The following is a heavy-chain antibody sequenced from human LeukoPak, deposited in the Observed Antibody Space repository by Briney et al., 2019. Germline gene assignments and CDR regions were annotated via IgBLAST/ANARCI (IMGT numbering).Heavy chain of an antibody. CDR2: IYSGGST. Sequence: GGSLRLSCAASGFTDSSNYMSWVRQAPGKGLEWVSVIYSGGSTYYADSVKGRFTISRDNSKNTLYLQMNSLRAEDTAVYYCAREDTDNYYDSSGQDWGQWTMVTVSS. V-gene: IGHV3-66*01. D-gene: IGHD3-22*01. CDR3: AREDTDNYYDSSGQD. J-gene: IGHJ3*01. CDR1: GFTDSSNY.